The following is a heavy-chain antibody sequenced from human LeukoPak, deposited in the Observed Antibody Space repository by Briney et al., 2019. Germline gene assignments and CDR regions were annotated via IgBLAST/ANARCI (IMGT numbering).Heavy chain of an antibody. D-gene: IGHD3-10*01. CDR1: GFTFSSYS. CDR2: ISSSSSYI. CDR3: AKGAGKGIYFDY. V-gene: IGHV3-21*01. Sequence: GGSLRLSCAASGFTFSSYSMNWVRQAPGKGLEWVSSISSSSSYIYYADSVKGRFTISRDNAKNTLYLQMSRLRAEDTAVYNCAKGAGKGIYFDYWGQGTLVTVSS. J-gene: IGHJ4*02.